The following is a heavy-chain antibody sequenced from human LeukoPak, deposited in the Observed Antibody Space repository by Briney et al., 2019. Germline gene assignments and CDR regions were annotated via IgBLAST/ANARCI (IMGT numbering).Heavy chain of an antibody. J-gene: IGHJ4*02. V-gene: IGHV3-48*03. CDR2: ISSSGTII. D-gene: IGHD1-26*01. Sequence: PGGSLRLYCAASGFTFSSYEMNWVRQAPGKGLEWVSYISSSGTIIYYTDSVKGRVTISRDKAKNSLSLQMNSLKAEDTAVYYCAREGAVRGYYFDYWGQGTLVTVSS. CDR1: GFTFSSYE. CDR3: AREGAVRGYYFDY.